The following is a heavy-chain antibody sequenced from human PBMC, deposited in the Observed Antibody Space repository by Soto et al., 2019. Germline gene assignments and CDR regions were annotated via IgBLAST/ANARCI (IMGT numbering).Heavy chain of an antibody. V-gene: IGHV3-23*01. J-gene: IGHJ4*02. Sequence: GGSLRLSCAASGFTFNGYAMTWVRQAPGKGLEWVSTINAPGTTTWYADSVKGRFTISRDNSKTTLYLQMNSLRAEDTAVYYCEKDGSIWFGELYHDQYYFDYSGQGTLVTVSS. CDR1: GFTFNGYA. CDR2: INAPGTTT. D-gene: IGHD3-10*01. CDR3: EKDGSIWFGELYHDQYYFDY.